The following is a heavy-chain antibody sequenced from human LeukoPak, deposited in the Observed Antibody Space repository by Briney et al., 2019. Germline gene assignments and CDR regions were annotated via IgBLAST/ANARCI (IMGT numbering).Heavy chain of an antibody. CDR3: ARGFAHRDY. J-gene: IGHJ4*02. V-gene: IGHV4-34*01. CDR2: INHSGST. Sequence: PSETLSLTCAVYGGSFGGYYWSWIRQPPGKGLEWIGEINHSGSTNYNPSLKSRVTISVDTSKNQFSLKLSSVTAADTAVYYCARGFAHRDYWGQGTLVTVSS. CDR1: GGSFGGYY.